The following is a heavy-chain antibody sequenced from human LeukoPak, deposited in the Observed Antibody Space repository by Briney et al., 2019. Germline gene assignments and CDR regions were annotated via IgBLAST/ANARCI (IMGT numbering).Heavy chain of an antibody. CDR1: GFTFSSYA. CDR3: ASRVDY. V-gene: IGHV3-30*04. J-gene: IGHJ4*02. Sequence: GGSLRLSCAASGFTFSSYAMHWVRQAPGKGLEWVAVISYDGSNKYYVDSVKGRFTISRDNSKNTLYLQMNSLRAEDTAVHYCASRVDYWGQGTLVTVSS. CDR2: ISYDGSNK.